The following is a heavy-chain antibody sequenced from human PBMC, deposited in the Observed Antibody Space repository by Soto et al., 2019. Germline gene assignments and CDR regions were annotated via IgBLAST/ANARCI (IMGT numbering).Heavy chain of an antibody. CDR1: GGTFSSYA. V-gene: IGHV1-69*13. Sequence: VASVKVSCKASGGTFSSYAISWVRQAPGQGLEWMGGIIPIFGTANYAQKFRGRVTITADESTSTAYMELSSLRSEDTAVYYCARGQSGIQYYYYYGMDVWGQGTTVTVSS. D-gene: IGHD1-1*01. CDR3: ARGQSGIQYYYYYGMDV. CDR2: IIPIFGTA. J-gene: IGHJ6*02.